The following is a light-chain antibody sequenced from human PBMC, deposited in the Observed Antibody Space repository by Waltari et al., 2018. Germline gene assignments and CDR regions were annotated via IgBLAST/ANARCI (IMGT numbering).Light chain of an antibody. CDR3: SSYTSSSTLV. J-gene: IGLJ3*02. CDR2: EVS. V-gene: IGLV2-14*01. Sequence: QSALTQPASVSGSPGQSITISCTGTSSDVGGYNYVSWYQQHPVKAPKLMIYEVSQRPSGVSNRFSGSKSGNTASLTISELQAEDEADYYCSSYTSSSTLVFGGGTKLTVL. CDR1: SSDVGGYNY.